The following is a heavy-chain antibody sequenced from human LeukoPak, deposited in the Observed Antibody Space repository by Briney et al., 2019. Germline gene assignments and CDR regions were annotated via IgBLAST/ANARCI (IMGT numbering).Heavy chain of an antibody. D-gene: IGHD3-10*01. CDR3: ARIRCGQTEHGSYNY. CDR1: GVSITNYH. CDR2: IAPSGYT. V-gene: IGHV4-34*10. J-gene: IGHJ4*02. Sequence: PSETLSLTCGVHGVSITNYHWSWIRQSPREALEWIGEIAPSGYTIYNPSLKSRVTMSVDTAKNQLSLSLTSLTAADTAIDYCARIRCGQTEHGSYNYWGRGALVTVSS.